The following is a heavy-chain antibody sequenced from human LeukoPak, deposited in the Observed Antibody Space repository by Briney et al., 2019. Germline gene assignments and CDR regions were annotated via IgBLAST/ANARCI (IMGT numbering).Heavy chain of an antibody. V-gene: IGHV3-23*01. Sequence: GGSLRLSCTTSKFNFNSYGMTWVRQAPGKGLEWVSSISGRGGSTQYAASVQGRFTISRDNSKNTLYLQMNSLRAEDTAVYYCAKDPNGDYIGTFDIWGQGTMVTVSS. CDR3: AKDPNGDYIGTFDI. CDR2: ISGRGGST. D-gene: IGHD4-17*01. J-gene: IGHJ3*02. CDR1: KFNFNSYG.